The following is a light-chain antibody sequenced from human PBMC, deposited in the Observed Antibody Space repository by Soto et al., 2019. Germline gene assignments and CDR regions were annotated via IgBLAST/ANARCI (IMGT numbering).Light chain of an antibody. Sequence: SVLTQPPSVSGALGLRVTISCTGSSSNIGAGYDVHWYQQLPGTAPKLLIYGNSNRPSGVPDRFSGSKSGTSASLAITGLQAEDEADYYCQSYDSSLSGSRVFGSGTKVTVL. V-gene: IGLV1-40*01. CDR2: GNS. J-gene: IGLJ1*01. CDR1: SSNIGAGYD. CDR3: QSYDSSLSGSRV.